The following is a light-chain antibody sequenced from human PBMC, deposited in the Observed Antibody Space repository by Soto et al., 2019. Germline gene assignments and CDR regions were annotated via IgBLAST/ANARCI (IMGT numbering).Light chain of an antibody. J-gene: IGKJ3*01. V-gene: IGKV3-15*01. Sequence: EVVMTQSPATLSLSPGERATLSCRASQSVSSDLAWYQQKPGQAPRLLIYGAPTRATDIPARFSGGGSGTEFTLTISSLQSEDFAIYYCQQYNDWPPITFGPGTKVDIK. CDR1: QSVSSD. CDR3: QQYNDWPPIT. CDR2: GAP.